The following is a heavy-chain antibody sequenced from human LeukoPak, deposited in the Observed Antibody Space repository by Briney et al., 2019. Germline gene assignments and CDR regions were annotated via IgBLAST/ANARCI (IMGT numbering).Heavy chain of an antibody. CDR3: ARGLPQEPKYFDY. Sequence: SETLSLTCAVYGGSFSGYYWSWIRQPPGKGLEWIGEINHSGSTNYNPSLKSRVTISVDTSKNQFSLKLSSVTAADTAVYYCARGLPQEPKYFDYWGQGTLVTVSS. J-gene: IGHJ4*02. V-gene: IGHV4-34*01. CDR1: GGSFSGYY. CDR2: INHSGST.